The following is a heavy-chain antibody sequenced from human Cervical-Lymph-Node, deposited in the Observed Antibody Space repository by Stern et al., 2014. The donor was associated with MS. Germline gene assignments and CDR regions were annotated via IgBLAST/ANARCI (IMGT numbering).Heavy chain of an antibody. V-gene: IGHV1-69*01. J-gene: IGHJ4*02. CDR2: IITILVTP. CDR1: GDPSKNDP. CDR3: ARQDAVAGLDY. D-gene: IGHD6-19*01. Sequence: VQLVESGAEVKKPGSSVKVSCKSSGDPSKNDPISWVRQAPGQGLEWMGGIITILVTPNYAQKFQGRVTITADGSTGTVYMEISSLRSEDTAVYYCARQDAVAGLDYWGQGTLVTVSS.